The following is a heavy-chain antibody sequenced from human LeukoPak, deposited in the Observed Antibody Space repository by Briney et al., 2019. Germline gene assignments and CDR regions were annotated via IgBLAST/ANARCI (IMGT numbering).Heavy chain of an antibody. Sequence: PGGSLRLSCAASGFTFSSYWMHWVRQAPGKGLVWVSRINSDGSSTSYADSVKGRFTISRDNAKNSLYLQMNSLRAEDTAVYYCARDMFLKTGSHAFDIWGQGTMVTVSS. V-gene: IGHV3-74*01. J-gene: IGHJ3*02. CDR2: INSDGSST. CDR1: GFTFSSYW. CDR3: ARDMFLKTGSHAFDI. D-gene: IGHD3-10*02.